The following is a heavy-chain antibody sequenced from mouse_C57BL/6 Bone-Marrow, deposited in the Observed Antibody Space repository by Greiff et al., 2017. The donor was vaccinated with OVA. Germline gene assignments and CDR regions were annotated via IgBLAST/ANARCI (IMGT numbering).Heavy chain of an antibody. CDR3: ARESPNWDVAY. Sequence: EVKLLESGGGLVKPGGSLKLSCAASGFTFSSYAMSWVRQTPEKRLEWVATISDGGSYTYYPDNVKGRFTISRDNAKNNLYLQMSHLKSEDTAMYYCARESPNWDVAYWGQGTLVTVSA. D-gene: IGHD4-1*01. CDR2: ISDGGSYT. J-gene: IGHJ3*01. V-gene: IGHV5-4*01. CDR1: GFTFSSYA.